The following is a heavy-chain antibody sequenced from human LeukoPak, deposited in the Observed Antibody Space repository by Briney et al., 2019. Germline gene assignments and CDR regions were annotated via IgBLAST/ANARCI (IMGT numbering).Heavy chain of an antibody. J-gene: IGHJ4*02. CDR1: GGSFSGYY. D-gene: IGHD3-9*01. V-gene: IGHV4-34*01. CDR2: INHSGST. Sequence: SETLSLTCAVYGGSFSGYYWSWIRQPPGKGLEWIGEINHSGSTNYNPSLKSRVTISVDTSKNQFSLKLSSVTAADTAVYYCARHPGRKFYDILTLVIPPYFDYWGQGTLVTVSS. CDR3: ARHPGRKFYDILTLVIPPYFDY.